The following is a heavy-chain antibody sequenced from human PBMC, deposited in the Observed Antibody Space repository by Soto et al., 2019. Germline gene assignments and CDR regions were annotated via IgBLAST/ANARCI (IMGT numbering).Heavy chain of an antibody. V-gene: IGHV3-30-3*02. CDR2: ISFDGSNK. CDR3: AKQFAGGVMTTAHY. D-gene: IGHD1-1*01. Sequence: PGGSLRLSCAASGFTFSRYAMHWVRQAPGKGLEWVTFISFDGSNKYYADSVKGRFTISRDNSKNTLYLQMNSLRAEDTAVYYCAKQFAGGVMTTAHYWGQGTLVTVSS. J-gene: IGHJ4*02. CDR1: GFTFSRYA.